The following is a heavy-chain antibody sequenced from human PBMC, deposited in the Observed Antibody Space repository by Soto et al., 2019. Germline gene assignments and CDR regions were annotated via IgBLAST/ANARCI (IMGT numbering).Heavy chain of an antibody. CDR2: IYYSGST. J-gene: IGHJ2*01. CDR1: GGSITSDGYY. Sequence: QVQLQESGPGLVKPSQTLSLTCTVSGGSITSDGYYWNWIRQHPGKGLEWIGYIYYSGSTYYNPSLKSRVVISMDTSKNQVSLKLNFVTAADTAVYFCARNDYGDYGWYFDLWGRGTLVAVSS. D-gene: IGHD4-17*01. V-gene: IGHV4-31*03. CDR3: ARNDYGDYGWYFDL.